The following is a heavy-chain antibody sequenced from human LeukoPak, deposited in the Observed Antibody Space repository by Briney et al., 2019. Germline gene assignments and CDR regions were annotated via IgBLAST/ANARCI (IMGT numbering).Heavy chain of an antibody. CDR3: TTRREICSSTSCHPFDY. CDR2: XXXKTDGCTT. V-gene: IGHV3-15*01. J-gene: IGHJ4*02. Sequence: GGXLRLSXAASGFTFSNAWMSWVRQAPGKGLXXXXXXXXKTDGCTTDYAAPVKGRFTISRDDSKNTLYLQMNSLKTEDTAVYYCTTRREICSSTSCHPFDYWGQGTLVTVSS. CDR1: GFTFSNAW. D-gene: IGHD2-2*01.